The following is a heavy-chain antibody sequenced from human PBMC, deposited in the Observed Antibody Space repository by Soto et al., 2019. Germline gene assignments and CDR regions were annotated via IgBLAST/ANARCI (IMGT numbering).Heavy chain of an antibody. CDR2: IIPIFGTA. D-gene: IGHD1-1*01. J-gene: IGHJ5*02. Sequence: QVQLVQSGAEVKKPGSSVKVSCKASGGTFSSYAISWVRQAPGQGLVWMGGIIPIFGTANYAQKFQGRVTITADESTSTAYMELSSLRSEDTAVYYCARYRWLATRTTYNWFDPWGQGTLVTVSS. CDR1: GGTFSSYA. CDR3: ARYRWLATRTTYNWFDP. V-gene: IGHV1-69*01.